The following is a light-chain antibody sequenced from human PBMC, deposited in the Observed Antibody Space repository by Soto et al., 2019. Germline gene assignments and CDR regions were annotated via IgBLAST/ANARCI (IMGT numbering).Light chain of an antibody. CDR3: QQYGSSPYT. CDR1: QSVSSSD. V-gene: IGKV3-20*01. CDR2: GAS. J-gene: IGKJ2*01. Sequence: EIVLTQSPGTLSLSPGERATLSCRASQSVSSSDLAWYQQNPGQAPRLLIYGASSRATGIPDRFSGSGSGTDFTLTISTLEPEDFAVDYCQQYGSSPYTFGQGTKLEIK.